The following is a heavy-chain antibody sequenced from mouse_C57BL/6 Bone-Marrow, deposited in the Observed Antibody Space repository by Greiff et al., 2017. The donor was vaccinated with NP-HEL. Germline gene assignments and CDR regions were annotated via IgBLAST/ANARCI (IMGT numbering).Heavy chain of an antibody. CDR3: ARGGATMSTRYWYFDV. J-gene: IGHJ1*03. CDR1: GYTFTDYN. CDR2: INPNNGGT. D-gene: IGHD2-4*01. V-gene: IGHV1-18*01. Sequence: VQLKESGPELVKPGASVKIPCKASGYTFTDYNMDWVKQSHGKSLEWIGDINPNNGGTIYNQKFKGKATLTVDKSSSTAYMELRSLTSEDTAVYYCARGGATMSTRYWYFDVWGTGTTVTVSS.